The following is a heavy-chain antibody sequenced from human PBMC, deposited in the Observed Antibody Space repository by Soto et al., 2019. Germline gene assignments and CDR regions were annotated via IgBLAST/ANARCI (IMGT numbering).Heavy chain of an antibody. CDR3: ARCGYSYGHPFGRAFDI. D-gene: IGHD5-18*01. Sequence: SETLSLTCAVSGGSISSGGYSWSWIRQPPGKGLEWIGYIYYSGSTNYNPSLKSRATISVDTSKNQFSLKLSSVTAADTAVYYCARCGYSYGHPFGRAFDIWGQGTMVTVSS. V-gene: IGHV4-61*08. CDR1: GGSISSGGYS. J-gene: IGHJ3*02. CDR2: IYYSGST.